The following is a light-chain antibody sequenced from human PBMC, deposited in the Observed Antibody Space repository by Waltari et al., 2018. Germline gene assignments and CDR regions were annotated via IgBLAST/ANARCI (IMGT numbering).Light chain of an antibody. CDR1: QDISNH. CDR3: QQYDNLPSIT. V-gene: IGKV1-33*01. J-gene: IGKJ5*01. CDR2: DAS. Sequence: DIQMTQSPSSLSASVGDRVTITYQASQDISNHLNWYQQKPGNTPKLLIYDASTLETGVPSRFSGSGSGTDFTFTITSLQPEDIATYYCQQYDNLPSITFGQGTRLDIK.